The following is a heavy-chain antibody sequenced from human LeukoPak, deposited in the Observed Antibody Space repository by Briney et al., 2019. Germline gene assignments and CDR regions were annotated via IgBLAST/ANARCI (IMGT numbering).Heavy chain of an antibody. D-gene: IGHD2-2*02. CDR3: ARDLIVLLSAPIYRGGLDY. V-gene: IGHV3-23*01. CDR1: GFTFSSYA. J-gene: IGHJ4*02. Sequence: HPGGSLRLSCAASGFTFSSYAMSWVRQAPGKGLEWVSAISGSGGSTYYADSVKGRFTISRDNSKNTLYLQMNNLRVEDTAVFYCARDLIVLLSAPIYRGGLDYWGQGILVTVSS. CDR2: ISGSGGST.